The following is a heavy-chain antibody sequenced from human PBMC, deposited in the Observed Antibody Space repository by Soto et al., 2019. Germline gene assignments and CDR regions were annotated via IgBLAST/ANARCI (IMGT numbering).Heavy chain of an antibody. CDR3: ASDPDSSGYYVFDY. D-gene: IGHD3-22*01. V-gene: IGHV3-30-3*01. J-gene: IGHJ4*02. Sequence: VGSLRLSCAASGFTFGSYAMHWVRQAPGKGLEWVAVISYDGSNKYYADSVKGRFTISRDNSKNTLYLQMNSLRAEDTAVYYCASDPDSSGYYVFDYWGQGTLVTVSS. CDR2: ISYDGSNK. CDR1: GFTFGSYA.